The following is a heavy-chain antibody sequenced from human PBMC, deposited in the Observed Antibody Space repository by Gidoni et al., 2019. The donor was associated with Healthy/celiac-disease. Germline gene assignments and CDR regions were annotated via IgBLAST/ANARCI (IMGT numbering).Heavy chain of an antibody. CDR2: ISWNSGSI. Sequence: EVQLVESGGGLVQPGRSLRLSCAASGFTFDDYAMHWVRQAPGKGLEWVAGISWNSGSIGYADSVKGRFTISRDNARNSLYLQMNSLRAEDTALYYCAKGSGIAAAGNLNNWFDPWGQGTLVTVSS. D-gene: IGHD6-13*01. J-gene: IGHJ5*02. CDR1: GFTFDDYA. V-gene: IGHV3-9*01. CDR3: AKGSGIAAAGNLNNWFDP.